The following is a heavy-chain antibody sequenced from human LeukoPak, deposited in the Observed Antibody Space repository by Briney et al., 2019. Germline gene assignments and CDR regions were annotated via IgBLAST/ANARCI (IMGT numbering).Heavy chain of an antibody. Sequence: PGGSLRLSCAASGFTFSSYAMHWVRQAPGKGLEWVAVISYDGSNKYYADSVKGRFTISRDNSKNTLYLQMNSLRAEDTAVYYCARGRGGPFAIFGVVSEFFDHWGQGTLVTVSS. CDR2: ISYDGSNK. V-gene: IGHV3-30-3*01. CDR3: ARGRGGPFAIFGVVSEFFDH. D-gene: IGHD3-3*01. CDR1: GFTFSSYA. J-gene: IGHJ4*02.